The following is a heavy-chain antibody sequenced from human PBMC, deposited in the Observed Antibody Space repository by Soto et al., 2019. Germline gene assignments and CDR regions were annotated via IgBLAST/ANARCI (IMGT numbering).Heavy chain of an antibody. D-gene: IGHD3-22*01. Sequence: QVQLVQSGAEVKKPGSSVKVSCKASGGTFSSYTISWVRQAPGQGLEWMGRIIPILGIANYAQKFQGRVTITADKSTSTAYMELSSLRSEDTAVYYCAREGGYYYDSSGYYSPASDDYWGQGTLVTVSS. CDR3: AREGGYYYDSSGYYSPASDDY. CDR1: GGTFSSYT. J-gene: IGHJ4*02. CDR2: IIPILGIA. V-gene: IGHV1-69*08.